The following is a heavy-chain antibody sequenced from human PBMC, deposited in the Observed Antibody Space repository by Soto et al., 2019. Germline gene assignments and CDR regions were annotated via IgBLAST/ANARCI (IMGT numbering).Heavy chain of an antibody. V-gene: IGHV1-18*01. Sequence: ASVKVSCKASGYTFTSYGSSWVRQAPGQGLEWMGWISAYNGNTNYAQKFQGRVIMTTDTSTSTVYMELSSLRSEDTAVYYCAREYYDFWSGPTGSEYYYYGMDVWGQGTTVTVSS. D-gene: IGHD3-3*01. CDR1: GYTFTSYG. CDR2: ISAYNGNT. J-gene: IGHJ6*02. CDR3: AREYYDFWSGPTGSEYYYYGMDV.